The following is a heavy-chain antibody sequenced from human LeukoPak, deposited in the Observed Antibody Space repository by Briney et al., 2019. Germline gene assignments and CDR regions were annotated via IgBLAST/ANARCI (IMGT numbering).Heavy chain of an antibody. CDR1: GYTFISHD. V-gene: IGHV1-8*01. J-gene: IGHJ4*02. CDR3: ARVQGSDTSGSFDH. D-gene: IGHD1-26*01. Sequence: ASVKVSCKTSGYTFISHDINWVRQATGQGLEWMGWMDPNSGNTGYAQRFQGRVTLTRSTSLSDAYMELTSLKFEDTAVYYCARVQGSDTSGSFDHWGQGTLVTVSS. CDR2: MDPNSGNT.